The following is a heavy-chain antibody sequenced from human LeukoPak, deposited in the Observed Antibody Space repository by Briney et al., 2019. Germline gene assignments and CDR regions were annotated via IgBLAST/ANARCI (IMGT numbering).Heavy chain of an antibody. CDR1: GFIFSTYA. D-gene: IGHD1-26*01. CDR3: AKDLLMGTTYAFDI. V-gene: IGHV3-23*01. Sequence: GGSLRLSCAASGFIFSTYAMSWVRQAPGKGLEWVSGIGGSGSSTYYGDSVKGRFTISRDNSKNTLYLQLNSLRAEDTALYYCAKDLLMGTTYAFDIWGQGTMVTVSS. J-gene: IGHJ3*02. CDR2: IGGSGSST.